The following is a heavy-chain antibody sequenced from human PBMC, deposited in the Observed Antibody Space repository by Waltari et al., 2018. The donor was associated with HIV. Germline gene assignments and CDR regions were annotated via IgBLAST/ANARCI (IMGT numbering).Heavy chain of an antibody. D-gene: IGHD2-21*02. CDR3: ATQGGSGILMVTALQFDC. J-gene: IGHJ4*01. Sequence: QLQLQESGPGLVKPSETLSLTCTVSGGSISSSSYYWGWIRQPPGKRLEWVGSMFYGGSAYYNPSLKSRATISADTSKNQFSLNVSSVTAADTAVYYCATQGGSGILMVTALQFDCWGHGTLVTVSS. CDR1: GGSISSSSYY. CDR2: MFYGGSA. V-gene: IGHV4-39*01.